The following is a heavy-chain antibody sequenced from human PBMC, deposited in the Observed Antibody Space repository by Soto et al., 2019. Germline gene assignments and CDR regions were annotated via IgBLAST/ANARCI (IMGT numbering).Heavy chain of an antibody. CDR1: GFNFDDYA. CDR2: ISWNGESV. V-gene: IGHV3-9*01. CDR3: VKDTYLLVEATHFDF. J-gene: IGHJ4*02. D-gene: IGHD2-15*01. Sequence: EVQLVESGGGLVQPGRSLSLSCAASGFNFDDYAMHWVRQPPGKGLEWVAGISWNGESVSYADSVKGRFTISRDNAKNSLSLHMASLRAEDTAFYYCVKDTYLLVEATHFDFWGQGALVTVSS.